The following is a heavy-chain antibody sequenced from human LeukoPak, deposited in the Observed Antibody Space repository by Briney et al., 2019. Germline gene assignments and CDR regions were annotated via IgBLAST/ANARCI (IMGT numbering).Heavy chain of an antibody. CDR1: GGSFSSYY. V-gene: IGHV4-59*01. D-gene: IGHD2-8*01. CDR3: ARMYRYTYGQDY. J-gene: IGHJ4*02. Sequence: SETLSLTCTVSGGSFSSYYWHWIRQPPGKGLEWIGHVYYSGSTNYSPSLKSRVTISVDTSKNQFSLNLTSVTAADTAVYYCARMYRYTYGQDYWGQGTLVTVSS. CDR2: VYYSGST.